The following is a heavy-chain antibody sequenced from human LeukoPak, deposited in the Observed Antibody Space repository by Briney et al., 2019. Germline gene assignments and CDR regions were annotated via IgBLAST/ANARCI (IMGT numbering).Heavy chain of an antibody. CDR2: MNPGTGNS. D-gene: IGHD6-19*01. CDR1: GYTFTRED. V-gene: IGHV1-8*01. Sequence: ASVKVSCKASGYTFTREDISWVRQAPGQGLEWMGWMNPGTGNSVYGQKFRGRVTMTTDTSTSTAYLEVRSLTSGDTAVYYCTRLVGSGWYYFDYWGQGTLVTVSS. CDR3: TRLVGSGWYYFDY. J-gene: IGHJ4*02.